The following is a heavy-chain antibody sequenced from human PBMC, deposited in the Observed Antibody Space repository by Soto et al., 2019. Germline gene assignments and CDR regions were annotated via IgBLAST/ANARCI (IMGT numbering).Heavy chain of an antibody. CDR3: AKRDSSSSYYYYYYMDV. D-gene: IGHD6-6*01. Sequence: GGSPGLSCAAPEFTFSSDGMHWVRQAPGKGLEWVAVISYEGSNTYYADSVKGRLTISRDNSKNTLYLQMNSLRAEDTAVYYCAKRDSSSSYYYYYYMDVWGKGTTVTVSS. CDR1: EFTFSSDG. CDR2: ISYEGSNT. V-gene: IGHV3-30*18. J-gene: IGHJ6*03.